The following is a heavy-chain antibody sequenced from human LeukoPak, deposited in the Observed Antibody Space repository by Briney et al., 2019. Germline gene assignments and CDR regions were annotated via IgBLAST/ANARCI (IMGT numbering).Heavy chain of an antibody. D-gene: IGHD6-13*01. Sequence: ASVKVSCKASGYTFTSYYMHWVRQAPGQGLEWMGIINPSGGSTSYAQKFQGRVTMTRDMSTSTVYMELSSLRSEDTAVYYCARDHGEAAAGTLSWFDPWGQGTLVTVSS. CDR3: ARDHGEAAAGTLSWFDP. CDR1: GYTFTSYY. V-gene: IGHV1-46*01. J-gene: IGHJ5*02. CDR2: INPSGGST.